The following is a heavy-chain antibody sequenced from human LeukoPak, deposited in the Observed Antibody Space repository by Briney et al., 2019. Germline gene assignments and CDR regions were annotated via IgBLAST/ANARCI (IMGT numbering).Heavy chain of an antibody. CDR2: INNDGSTT. V-gene: IGHV3-74*01. CDR3: VSPPTVAGTHNWFDP. Sequence: PGGSLRLSCAASGFTFSSDWMHWVRQAAGKGLVWVSRINNDGSTTAYADSVKGRFTISRDNAKNTLYLQMNSLRAEDTAVYYCVSPPTVAGTHNWFDPWGQGTLVTVSS. D-gene: IGHD6-19*01. J-gene: IGHJ5*02. CDR1: GFTFSSDW.